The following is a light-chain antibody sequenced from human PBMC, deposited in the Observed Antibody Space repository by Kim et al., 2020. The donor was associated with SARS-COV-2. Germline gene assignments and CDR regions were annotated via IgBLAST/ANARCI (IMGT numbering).Light chain of an antibody. Sequence: VMTQSPISLPVTPGEPASISCRSSQSLLLSNGDNYLDWYLQKPGQSPQLLIYLGSNRASGVPDRFSGSGSGTDFTLEISRVEAEDVGVYYCMQALQTPLTFGGGTKVDIK. J-gene: IGKJ4*01. V-gene: IGKV2-28*01. CDR1: QSLLLSNGDNY. CDR3: MQALQTPLT. CDR2: LGS.